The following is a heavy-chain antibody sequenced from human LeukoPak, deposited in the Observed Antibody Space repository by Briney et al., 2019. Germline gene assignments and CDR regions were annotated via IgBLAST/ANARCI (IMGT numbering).Heavy chain of an antibody. CDR1: GFTFSTYW. J-gene: IGHJ4*02. CDR2: ISGSGSVGST. D-gene: IGHD4-17*01. Sequence: GGSLRLSCAASGFTFSTYWMHWVRQAPGKGLEWVSAISGSGSVGSTYYADSVKGRFTISRDSSKNTLYLQMNSLRAEDTAVYYCAKDVYGDYGGLVYWGQGTLVTVSS. CDR3: AKDVYGDYGGLVY. V-gene: IGHV3-23*01.